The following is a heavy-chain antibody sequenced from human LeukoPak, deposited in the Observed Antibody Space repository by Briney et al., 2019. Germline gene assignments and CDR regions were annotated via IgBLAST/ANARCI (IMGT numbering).Heavy chain of an antibody. D-gene: IGHD3-10*01. CDR1: GFTFSTYA. Sequence: PGRSLRLSCAASGFTFSTYAMHWVRQAPGKGLEYVSSITSNGDGTYYANSVKGRFTISRDNSKSTLYLQMGSLRADDMAIYYCARDLRGAGDYWGQGTLVTVSS. J-gene: IGHJ4*02. V-gene: IGHV3-64*01. CDR2: ITSNGDGT. CDR3: ARDLRGAGDY.